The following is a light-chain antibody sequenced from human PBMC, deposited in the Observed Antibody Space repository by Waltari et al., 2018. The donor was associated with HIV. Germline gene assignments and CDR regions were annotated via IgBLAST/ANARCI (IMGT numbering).Light chain of an antibody. CDR3: QTWGTGIHVV. J-gene: IGLJ2*01. Sequence: QLVLTQSPSASASLGASVKLTCTLSSGQSSYAIARHQQQPEKGPRHMMKLNRDGNNSKGDGIPDRFSGSSSGAERYLTFTGLQSGDEADYYCQTWGTGIHVVFGGGTKLTVL. CDR2: LNRDGNN. V-gene: IGLV4-69*01. CDR1: SGQSSYA.